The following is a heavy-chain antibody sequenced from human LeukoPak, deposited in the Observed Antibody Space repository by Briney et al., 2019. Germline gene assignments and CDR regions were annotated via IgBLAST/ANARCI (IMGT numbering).Heavy chain of an antibody. CDR1: GGSISSSSYY. CDR2: VYTSGST. V-gene: IGHV4-61*02. Sequence: SETLSLTCTVSGGSISSSSYYWSWIRQPAGKGLEWIGRVYTSGSTNYNPSLKSRVTMSVDTSKNQFSLKLSSVTAADTAVYYCAVHDYGRRGDYWGQGTLVTVSS. J-gene: IGHJ4*02. D-gene: IGHD4-17*01. CDR3: AVHDYGRRGDY.